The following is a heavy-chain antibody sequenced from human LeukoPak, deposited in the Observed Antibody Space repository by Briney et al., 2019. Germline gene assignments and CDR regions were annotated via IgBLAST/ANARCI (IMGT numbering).Heavy chain of an antibody. J-gene: IGHJ3*01. CDR2: ISYDGRSE. Sequence: PGGSLRLSCTGSGFTFSYHALHWVRQAPGKGLQWLTVISYDGRSEYYADSVTGRFTISRDNSKNTVFLQLNSLRVEDAAIYYCARGEAYYNKNGLPGAALDFWGLGTLVTVSS. V-gene: IGHV3-30*04. D-gene: IGHD3-10*01. CDR1: GFTFSYHA. CDR3: ARGEAYYNKNGLPGAALDF.